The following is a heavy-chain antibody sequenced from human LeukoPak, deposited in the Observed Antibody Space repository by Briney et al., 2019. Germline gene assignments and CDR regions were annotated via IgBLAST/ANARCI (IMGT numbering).Heavy chain of an antibody. CDR3: AGALVGASWDYFDY. D-gene: IGHD1-26*01. V-gene: IGHV4-34*01. CDR1: GGSFSGYY. Sequence: PSETLSLTCAVDGGSFSGYYWSWIRQPPGKGLEWIGEINHSGSTNYNPSLKSRVTISVDTSKNQFSLKLSSVTAADTAVYYCAGALVGASWDYFDYWGQGTLVTVSS. J-gene: IGHJ4*02. CDR2: INHSGST.